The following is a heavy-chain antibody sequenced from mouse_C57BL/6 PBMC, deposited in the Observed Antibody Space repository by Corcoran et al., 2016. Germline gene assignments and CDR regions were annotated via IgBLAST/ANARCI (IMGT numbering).Heavy chain of an antibody. CDR3: ARGVYYYGSLWYFDV. Sequence: EVQLQQSGPELVKPGASVKIPCKASGYTFTDYNMDWVKQSHGKSLEWIGDINPNNGGTIYNQKFKGKATLTVDKSSSTAYMELRSLTSEDTAVYDCARGVYYYGSLWYFDVWGTGTTVTVSS. D-gene: IGHD1-1*01. CDR2: INPNNGGT. J-gene: IGHJ1*03. CDR1: GYTFTDYN. V-gene: IGHV1-18*01.